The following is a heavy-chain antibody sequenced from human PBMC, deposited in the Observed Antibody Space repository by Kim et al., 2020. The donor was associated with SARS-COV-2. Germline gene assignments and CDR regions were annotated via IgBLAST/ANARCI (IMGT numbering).Heavy chain of an antibody. J-gene: IGHJ6*02. V-gene: IGHV1-2*02. D-gene: IGHD1-26*01. CDR3: ARDSTGQNIVGATGGYYYYGMDV. CDR2: INPNSGGT. Sequence: ASVKVSCKASGYTFTGYYMHWVRQAPGQGLEWMGWINPNSGGTNYAQKFQGRVTMTRDTSISTAYMELSRLRSDDTAVYYCARDSTGQNIVGATGGYYYYGMDVWGQGTTVTVSS. CDR1: GYTFTGYY.